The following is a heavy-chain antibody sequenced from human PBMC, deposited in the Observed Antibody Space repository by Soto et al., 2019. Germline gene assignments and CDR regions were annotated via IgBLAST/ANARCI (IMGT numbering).Heavy chain of an antibody. D-gene: IGHD2-21*02. CDR1: GYTFTSYY. CDR3: ARGDCGGDCYSYYFDY. CDR2: INPSGGST. J-gene: IGHJ4*02. Sequence: GASVKVSCKASGYTFTSYYMHWVRQAPGQGLEWMGIINPSGGSTSYAQKFQGRVTMTRDTSTSTVYMELSSLRSEDTAVYYCARGDCGGDCYSYYFDYWGQGTLVTVSS. V-gene: IGHV1-46*01.